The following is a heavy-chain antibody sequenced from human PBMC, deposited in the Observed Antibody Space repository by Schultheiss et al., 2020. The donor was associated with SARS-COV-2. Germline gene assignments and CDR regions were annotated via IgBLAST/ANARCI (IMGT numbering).Heavy chain of an antibody. D-gene: IGHD3-3*01. CDR2: ISYDGSNK. CDR3: ARASTLRFLEWLGYYGMDV. CDR1: GFTFSSYG. Sequence: GGSLRLSCAVSGFTFSSYGIHWVRQAPGKGLEWVAVISYDGSNKYYADSVKGRFTISRDNSENTLSLRMNSLRAEDTAVYYCARASTLRFLEWLGYYGMDVWGQGTTVTVSS. J-gene: IGHJ6*02. V-gene: IGHV3-30*03.